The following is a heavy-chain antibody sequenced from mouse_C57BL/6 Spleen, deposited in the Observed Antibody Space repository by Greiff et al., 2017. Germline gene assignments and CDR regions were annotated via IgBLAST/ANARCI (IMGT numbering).Heavy chain of an antibody. CDR2: INPNNGGT. J-gene: IGHJ2*01. V-gene: IGHV1-22*01. Sequence: VQLQQSGPELVKPGASVKMSCKASGFTFTDYNMHWVKQSHGKSLEWIGYINPNNGGTSYNPKFKGKATLTVNKSSSTAYMELRSLTAEDSAVYYCARSGWDGGGYWGQGTTLTVSS. CDR3: ARSGWDGGGY. CDR1: GFTFTDYN. D-gene: IGHD3-1*01.